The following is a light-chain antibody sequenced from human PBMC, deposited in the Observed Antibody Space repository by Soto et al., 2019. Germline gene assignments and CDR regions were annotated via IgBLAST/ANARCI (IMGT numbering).Light chain of an antibody. CDR2: AAS. V-gene: IGKV1-27*01. CDR1: QDTGKY. CDR3: QNHNSDPIT. J-gene: IGKJ5*01. Sequence: DIQMTQSPASLSASVGDRVTITCQASQDTGKYLTWFQQKPGKVPNLLIYAASTLQSGVPARFSGSGSGTDFTLTISSLQPEDVASYYCQNHNSDPITFGQGTRLEIK.